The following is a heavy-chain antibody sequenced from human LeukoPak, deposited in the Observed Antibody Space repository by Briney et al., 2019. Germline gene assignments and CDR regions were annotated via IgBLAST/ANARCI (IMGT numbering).Heavy chain of an antibody. CDR3: ARGSGSGSDGNGNDY. CDR1: GYTFTNYG. D-gene: IGHD6-19*01. J-gene: IGHJ4*02. CDR2: ITTYNGNT. V-gene: IGHV1-18*01. Sequence: ASVKVSCKASGYTFTNYGINWVRQAPGQGLEWMGWITTYNGNTNYAQKLQGRVTMTTDTSTSTAYMELRSLRSDDTAIYYCARGSGSGSDGNGNDYRGQGTLVTVSS.